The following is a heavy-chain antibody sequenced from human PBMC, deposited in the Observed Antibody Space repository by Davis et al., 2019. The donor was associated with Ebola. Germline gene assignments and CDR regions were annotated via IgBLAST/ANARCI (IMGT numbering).Heavy chain of an antibody. CDR2: ISAYNGNT. Sequence: ASVKVSCKASGGTFSSYAISWVRQAPGQGLEWMGWISAYNGNTNYAQKLQGRVTMTTDTSTSTAYMELRSLRSDDTAVYYCARLQVRAQIPGIAVAGRFDPWGQGTLVTVSS. V-gene: IGHV1-18*01. CDR3: ARLQVRAQIPGIAVAGRFDP. CDR1: GGTFSSYA. J-gene: IGHJ5*02. D-gene: IGHD6-19*01.